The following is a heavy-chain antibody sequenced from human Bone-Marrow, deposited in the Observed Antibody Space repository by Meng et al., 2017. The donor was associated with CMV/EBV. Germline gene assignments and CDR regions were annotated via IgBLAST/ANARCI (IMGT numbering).Heavy chain of an antibody. D-gene: IGHD4-23*01. V-gene: IGHV3-30*02. CDR1: GFTFSSYG. CDR3: ARDPAMTTVAKGAFDI. J-gene: IGHJ3*02. CDR2: IRYDGSNK. Sequence: GESLKISCAASGFTFSSYGMHWVRQAPGKGLEWVAFIRYDGSNKYYADSVKGRFTISRDNSKNTLYLQMNSLRAEDTAVYYCARDPAMTTVAKGAFDIWGQGTMVTVSS.